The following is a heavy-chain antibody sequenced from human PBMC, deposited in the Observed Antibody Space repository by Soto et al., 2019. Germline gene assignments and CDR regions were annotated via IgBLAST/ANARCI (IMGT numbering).Heavy chain of an antibody. CDR1: GFTFTDYW. Sequence: EEQLVESGGGPVQPGGSLRLSCAASGFTFTDYWIHWVRQAPGKGLVWVSRISSDGTGTTYADSVKGRFAISRDNAKNTVYLQMNSLRAEDTAVYFCARVKLPRYHYYYGMDVWGQGTAVTVSS. V-gene: IGHV3-74*01. J-gene: IGHJ6*02. D-gene: IGHD2-15*01. CDR3: ARVKLPRYHYYYGMDV. CDR2: ISSDGTGT.